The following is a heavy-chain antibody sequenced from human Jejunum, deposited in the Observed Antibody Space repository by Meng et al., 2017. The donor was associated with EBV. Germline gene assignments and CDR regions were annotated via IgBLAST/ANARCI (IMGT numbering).Heavy chain of an antibody. D-gene: IGHD3-3*01. CDR2: IYHSGST. CDR1: GDSISSSNW. Sequence: QVQPQESGPGVVKPSGTLSLTCAVSGDSISSSNWWSWVRQPPGKGLEWIGEIYHSGSTNYNPSLKSRVTISVDKSKNQFSLKLSSVTAADTAVYYCARYGSGYFPALWYWGQGTLVTVSS. CDR3: ARYGSGYFPALWY. V-gene: IGHV4-4*02. J-gene: IGHJ4*02.